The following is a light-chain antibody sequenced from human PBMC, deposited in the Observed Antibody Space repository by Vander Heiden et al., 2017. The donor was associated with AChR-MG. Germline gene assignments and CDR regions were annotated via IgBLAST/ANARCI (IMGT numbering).Light chain of an antibody. J-gene: IGLJ1*01. CDR2: GKN. CDR1: SLRSYY. CDR3: NSRDSSGNLYV. Sequence: SSELTQDPAASSVALGQTVRITCQGDSLRSYYASWYQQKPGQAPVLVIYGKNNRPSGIPDRFSGSSSGNTASLTITGAQAEDEADYYCNSRDSSGNLYVFGTGTKVT. V-gene: IGLV3-19*01.